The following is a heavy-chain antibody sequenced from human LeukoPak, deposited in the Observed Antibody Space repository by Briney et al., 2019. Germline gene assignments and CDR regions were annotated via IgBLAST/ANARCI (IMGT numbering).Heavy chain of an antibody. CDR1: GGSISSDY. V-gene: IGHV4-59*01. CDR2: IYYSGST. CDR3: ARDMDSSGKYYYYMDV. J-gene: IGHJ6*03. Sequence: PSETLSLTCSVSGGSISSDYWGWIRQPPGQGLEWVGYIYYSGSTNYNPSLKSRVTISVDASKSQFSLKLSSVTAADTAVYYCARDMDSSGKYYYYMDVWGKGTTVTVSS. D-gene: IGHD6-6*01.